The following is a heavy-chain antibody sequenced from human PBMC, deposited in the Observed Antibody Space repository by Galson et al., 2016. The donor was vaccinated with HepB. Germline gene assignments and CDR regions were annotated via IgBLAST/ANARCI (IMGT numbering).Heavy chain of an antibody. D-gene: IGHD1-1*01. CDR3: ARHQTGTTSRSDP. CDR1: GYSFTSYW. Sequence: QSGAEVTKPGESMKISCKGSGYSFTSYWIGWVRQMPGKGLEWMGVIYPGDSDTRYSPSFQGQVTISADKSISTAYLQWSSLKGSDSAMYYCARHQTGTTSRSDPWGQGTLVTVSS. J-gene: IGHJ5*02. CDR2: IYPGDSDT. V-gene: IGHV5-51*01.